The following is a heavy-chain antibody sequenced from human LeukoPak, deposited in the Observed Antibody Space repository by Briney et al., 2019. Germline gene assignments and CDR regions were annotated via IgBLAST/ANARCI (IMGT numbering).Heavy chain of an antibody. CDR1: GGSISSYY. CDR2: IYTSGST. CDR3: AREGIAAARSNWFDP. J-gene: IGHJ5*02. D-gene: IGHD6-13*01. V-gene: IGHV4-4*07. Sequence: PSETLSLTCTVSGGSISSYYWSWIRQPAGKGLEWIGRIYTSGSTNYNPSLKSRVTMSVDTSENQFSLKLSSVTAADTAVYYCAREGIAAARSNWFDPWGQRTLVTVSS.